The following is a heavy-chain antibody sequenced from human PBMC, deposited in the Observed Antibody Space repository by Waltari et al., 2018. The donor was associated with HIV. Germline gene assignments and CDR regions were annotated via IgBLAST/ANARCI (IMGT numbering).Heavy chain of an antibody. D-gene: IGHD2-21*01. CDR3: ARATIVWIGEADLSH. CDR1: GGSFTTYC. J-gene: IGHJ4*02. V-gene: IGHV1-69*04. CDR2: VIPFRGLS. Sequence: QVQLVQSGAEVKKPGSSVKVPCTSSGGSFTTYCIHEVRQPPGQGHEWLGRVIPFRGLSNSARQVQGRVTITPVTSSTSGYMEWISLKAEDTAVYYCARATIVWIGEADLSHWGQGTLVTVAS.